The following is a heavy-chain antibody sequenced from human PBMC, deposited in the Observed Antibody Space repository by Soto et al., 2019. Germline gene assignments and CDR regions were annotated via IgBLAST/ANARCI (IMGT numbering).Heavy chain of an antibody. CDR3: AKDVVVGATAGLGDYYYYYGMDV. V-gene: IGHV3-30*18. D-gene: IGHD1-26*01. Sequence: GGSLRLSCAASGFTFSSYGMHWVRQAPGKGLEWVAVISYDGSNKYYADSVKGRFTISRDNSKNTLYLQMNSLRAEDTAVYYCAKDVVVGATAGLGDYYYYYGMDVWGQGTTVTVSS. CDR1: GFTFSSYG. J-gene: IGHJ6*02. CDR2: ISYDGSNK.